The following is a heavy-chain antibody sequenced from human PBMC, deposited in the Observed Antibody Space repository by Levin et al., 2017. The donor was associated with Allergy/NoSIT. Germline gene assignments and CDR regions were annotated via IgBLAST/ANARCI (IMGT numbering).Heavy chain of an antibody. CDR1: GGTISNYG. Sequence: KISCKASGGTISNYGISWVRQAPGQGLEWMGGIIPVFDTTNYAQKFQGRVTITADKSTSTAYMELSSLRSEDTAVYYCARDRGECSGAACYMDPSRAQNFYYHYMDVWGKGTTVAVSS. D-gene: IGHD2-21*02. CDR2: IIPVFDTT. V-gene: IGHV1-69*06. CDR3: ARDRGECSGAACYMDPSRAQNFYYHYMDV. J-gene: IGHJ6*03.